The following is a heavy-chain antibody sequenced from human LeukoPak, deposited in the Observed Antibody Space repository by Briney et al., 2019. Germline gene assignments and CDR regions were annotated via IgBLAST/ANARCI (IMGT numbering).Heavy chain of an antibody. CDR2: INPNSGGT. V-gene: IGHV1-2*02. D-gene: IGHD5-24*01. Sequence: ASVKVSCKASGYTFTGYYMHWVRQAPGQGLEWMGWINPNSGGTNYAQKFQGRVTMTRDTSISTAYMELSRLRSDDTAVYYCARDLTDGYIINWFDPWGQGTLVTVSS. CDR3: ARDLTDGYIINWFDP. CDR1: GYTFTGYY. J-gene: IGHJ5*02.